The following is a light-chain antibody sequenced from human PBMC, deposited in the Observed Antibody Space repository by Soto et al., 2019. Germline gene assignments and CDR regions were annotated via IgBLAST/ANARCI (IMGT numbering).Light chain of an antibody. CDR2: AAF. Sequence: DIPLTQSPSSLSASVGDRVTITCRASQNISIYLNWFQQKPGKAPKALIYAAFNLQSGVPSRFSGSGSGTDFTLTISSLQPEDFASFYCQQTDNTPQTFGQGTKVEIK. J-gene: IGKJ1*01. V-gene: IGKV1-39*01. CDR1: QNISIY. CDR3: QQTDNTPQT.